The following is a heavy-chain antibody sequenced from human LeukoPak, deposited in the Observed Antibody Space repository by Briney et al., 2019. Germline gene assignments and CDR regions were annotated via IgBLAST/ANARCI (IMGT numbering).Heavy chain of an antibody. CDR3: ARDIRAVGVTLYFDY. V-gene: IGHV3-11*01. D-gene: IGHD1-26*01. J-gene: IGHJ4*02. CDR1: GFTFSNYY. Sequence: GSLRLSCAASGFTFSNYYMSRIHQTPGKGLEWLSYISGSGGDIHYADSVKGRFTISRDNAKNSLYLQMNSLRAEDTAMYYCARDIRAVGVTLYFDYWGQGILVTVTS. CDR2: ISGSGGDI.